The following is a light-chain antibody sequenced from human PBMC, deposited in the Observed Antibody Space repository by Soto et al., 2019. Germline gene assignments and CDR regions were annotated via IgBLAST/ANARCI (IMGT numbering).Light chain of an antibody. CDR2: DAS. CDR1: QSASSN. J-gene: IGKJ5*01. Sequence: EIVIPPAPAILSVAPVDSAPLSCRASQSASSNLAWHQQKPGQAHRILMYDASTRATGIPARFSGSGSGTEFTLKLSSLKSEEWAVDYGQQYHNWPITVGQGTRREIK. CDR3: QQYHNWPIT. V-gene: IGKV3-15*01.